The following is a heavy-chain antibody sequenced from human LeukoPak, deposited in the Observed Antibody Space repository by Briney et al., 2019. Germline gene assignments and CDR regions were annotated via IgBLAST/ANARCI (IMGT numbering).Heavy chain of an antibody. J-gene: IGHJ3*02. V-gene: IGHV4-59*01. CDR3: ARTRITIFGVVIPDAFDI. CDR2: IYYSGST. D-gene: IGHD3-3*01. Sequence: SETLSLTCTVSGGSISSYYWSWIRQPPGKGLEWIGYIYYSGSTNYNPSLKSRVTISVDTSKNQFSLKLSSVTAADTAVYYCARTRITIFGVVIPDAFDIWGQGTMVTVSS. CDR1: GGSISSYY.